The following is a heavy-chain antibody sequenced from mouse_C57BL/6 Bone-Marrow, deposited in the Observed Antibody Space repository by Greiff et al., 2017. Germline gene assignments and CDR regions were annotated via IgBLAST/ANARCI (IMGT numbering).Heavy chain of an antibody. V-gene: IGHV5-9*01. CDR3: ARHPFSWFAY. CDR2: ISGGGGNT. J-gene: IGHJ3*01. Sequence: DVMLVESGGGLVKPGGSLKLSCAASGFTFSSYTMSWVRQTPEKRLEWVATISGGGGNTYYPDSVKGRFTISRDNAKKTLYLQMSSLRSEDTALYYCARHPFSWFAYWGQGTLVTVSA. CDR1: GFTFSSYT.